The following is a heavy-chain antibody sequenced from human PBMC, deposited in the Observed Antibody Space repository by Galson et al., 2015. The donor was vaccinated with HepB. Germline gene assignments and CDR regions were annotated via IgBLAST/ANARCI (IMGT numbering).Heavy chain of an antibody. CDR1: GFAFSSSG. CDR2: ISYDGDSK. D-gene: IGHD5-18*01. CDR3: AKDLRAYSYTYYFDN. Sequence: SLRLSCAASGFAFSSSGMHWVRQAPGKGLEWVAVISYDGDSKYYTDSVKGRFTISRDNSKNTLYLQMNSLRAEDTAIYYCAKDLRAYSYTYYFDNWGQGALVTVSS. J-gene: IGHJ4*02. V-gene: IGHV3-30*18.